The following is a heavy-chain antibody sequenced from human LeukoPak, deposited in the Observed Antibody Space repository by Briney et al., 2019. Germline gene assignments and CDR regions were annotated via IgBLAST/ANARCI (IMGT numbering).Heavy chain of an antibody. Sequence: HPGGSLRLSCSAYGFTFSSYAMHWVRQAPGKGLEYVSAISSNGGSTYYADSVKGRFTISRDNSKNTLYLQMSSLRAEDTAVYYCVKDSDDFWSGYYYFDYWGQGTLVTVSS. CDR1: GFTFSSYA. J-gene: IGHJ4*02. CDR2: ISSNGGST. V-gene: IGHV3-64D*06. D-gene: IGHD3-3*01. CDR3: VKDSDDFWSGYYYFDY.